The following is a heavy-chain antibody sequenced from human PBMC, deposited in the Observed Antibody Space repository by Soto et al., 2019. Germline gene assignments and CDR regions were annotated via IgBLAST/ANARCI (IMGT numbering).Heavy chain of an antibody. CDR3: ASTIAAGGFDP. J-gene: IGHJ5*02. D-gene: IGHD6-13*01. Sequence: PSETLSLTCTVSGGSISSGDYYWSWIRQPPGKGLEWIGYIYYSGSTYYNPSLKSRVTISVDTSKNQFSLKLSSVTAADTAVYYCASTIAAGGFDPWGQGTPVTVSS. CDR1: GGSISSGDYY. V-gene: IGHV4-30-4*01. CDR2: IYYSGST.